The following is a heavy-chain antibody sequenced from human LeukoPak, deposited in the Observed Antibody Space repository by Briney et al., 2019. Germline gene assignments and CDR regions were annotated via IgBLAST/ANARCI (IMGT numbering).Heavy chain of an antibody. CDR1: GGSISSSSYY. CDR2: IYYSGST. J-gene: IGHJ4*02. V-gene: IGHV4-39*01. CDR3: ARLTIAVAVYYFDY. Sequence: PSETLSLTCTVSGGSISSSSYYWGWIRQPPGKGLEWIGSIYYSGSTYYNPSLKSRVTISVDTSKNQFSLKLSSVTAADTAVYYCARLTIAVAVYYFDYWGQGTLVTVSS. D-gene: IGHD6-19*01.